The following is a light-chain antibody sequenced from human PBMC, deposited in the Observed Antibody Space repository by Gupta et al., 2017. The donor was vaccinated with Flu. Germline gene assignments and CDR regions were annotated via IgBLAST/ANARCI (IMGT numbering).Light chain of an antibody. CDR1: SSDVGGSDY. J-gene: IGLJ1*01. CDR3: SSYTSTSTFYV. CDR2: DVS. V-gene: IGLV2-14*03. Sequence: QSALTQPASVSGSPGQSITISCTGTSSDVGGSDYVSWYQKHPGKAPKLIIFDVSNRPSGVSSRFSGSKSGNTASLTIPGLQAEDETDYYCSSYTSTSTFYVFGSGTKVTVL.